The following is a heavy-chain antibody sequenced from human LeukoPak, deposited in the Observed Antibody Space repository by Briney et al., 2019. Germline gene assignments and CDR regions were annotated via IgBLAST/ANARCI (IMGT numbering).Heavy chain of an antibody. J-gene: IGHJ4*02. V-gene: IGHV4-59*11. D-gene: IGHD3-9*01. CDR1: GGSLSCPF. Sequence: SHTLSLACTVAGGSLSCPFSGWFRLPPGKWRGSIVYIHSSGSTNYTPSYQSRVTVSLDMSTHQFSLGLSSVTAADTAVYYCARDRGATDWYNFDFWGQGILVTVSS. CDR3: ARDRGATDWYNFDF. CDR2: IHSSGST.